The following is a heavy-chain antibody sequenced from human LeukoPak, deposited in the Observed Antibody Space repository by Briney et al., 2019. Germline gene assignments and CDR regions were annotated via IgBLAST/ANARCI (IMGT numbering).Heavy chain of an antibody. J-gene: IGHJ4*02. CDR2: ISGSGGST. CDR1: GFTFSSHA. D-gene: IGHD2-8*01. V-gene: IGHV3-23*01. CDR3: AKDFCTNGVCYAFDY. Sequence: GGSLRLSCAASGFTFSSHAMSWVRQAPGKGLEWVSGISGSGGSTYYADSVKGRFTISRDNSKNTLYLQMNSLRAEDTAVYYCAKDFCTNGVCYAFDYWGQGTLVTVSS.